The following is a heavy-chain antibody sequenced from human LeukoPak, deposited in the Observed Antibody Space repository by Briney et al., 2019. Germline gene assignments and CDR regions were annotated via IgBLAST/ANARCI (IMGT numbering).Heavy chain of an antibody. J-gene: IGHJ5*02. V-gene: IGHV2-5*08. CDR1: GGSISSYYW. D-gene: IGHD2-2*01. CDR2: IYWDDDK. CDR3: AHIRSTSLVAFFDP. Sequence: TLSLTCTVSGGSISSYYWSWIRQPPGKALEWLALIYWDDDKRYSPSLKSRLTITKDTSKNQVVLTMTNMDPVDTATYYCAHIRSTSLVAFFDPWGQGTLVTVSS.